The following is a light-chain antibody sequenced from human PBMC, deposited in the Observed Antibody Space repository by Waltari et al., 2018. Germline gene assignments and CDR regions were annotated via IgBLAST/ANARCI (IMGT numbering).Light chain of an antibody. CDR2: KSS. CDR3: QEYDTLPVT. CDR1: QSVQNN. J-gene: IGKJ4*01. V-gene: IGKV1-5*03. Sequence: DIQMTQSPSTLSASVGDRVTITCRASQSVQNNLAWYQQKPGNAPKVVIPKSSRLESGVPSRFSGSGYGTEFTLTISSLQPDDFATYYCQEYDTLPVTFGGGTKVEIK.